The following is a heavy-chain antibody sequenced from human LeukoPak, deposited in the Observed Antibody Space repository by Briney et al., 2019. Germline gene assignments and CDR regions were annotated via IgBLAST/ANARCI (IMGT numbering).Heavy chain of an antibody. V-gene: IGHV3-23*01. D-gene: IGHD3-10*01. J-gene: IGHJ4*02. CDR1: GFTFSSLG. CDR2: FGISGST. CDR3: ARSGPYYFDY. Sequence: GGSLRLSCAASGFTFSSLGMGWVRQAPGKSLEWVSTFGISGSTYFADSVKGRFTISRDTSKNTLYLQMDSLRAEDTAVYYCARSGPYYFDYWGQGTLVTVS.